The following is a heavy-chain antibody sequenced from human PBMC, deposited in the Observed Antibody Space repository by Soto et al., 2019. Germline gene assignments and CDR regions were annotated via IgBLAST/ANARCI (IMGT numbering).Heavy chain of an antibody. Sequence: QVQLVESGGGVVQPGRSLRLSCAASGFTFSGYSMHWVRQAPGKGLEWVAVMWYDGSQKYYTDSVKGRFTISRDIPKNTLYLKMNGLRVGERAGYYCARDSGFGGSLDHWGQGTLVTGSS. V-gene: IGHV3-33*01. J-gene: IGHJ4*02. CDR1: GFTFSGYS. CDR3: ARDSGFGGSLDH. CDR2: MWYDGSQK. D-gene: IGHD2-15*01.